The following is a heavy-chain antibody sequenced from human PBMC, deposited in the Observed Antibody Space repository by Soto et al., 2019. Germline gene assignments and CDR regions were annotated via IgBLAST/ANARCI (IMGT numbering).Heavy chain of an antibody. V-gene: IGHV3-30*18. CDR1: GFKFSSYG. CDR2: ISYDGSNK. D-gene: IGHD3-3*01. J-gene: IGHJ4*02. Sequence: GSLRRSCAASGFKFSSYGMHWVRQDPGKGLEWVAVISYDGSNKYYADSVKGRFTISRDNSKNTLYLQMNSLRAEDTAVYYCAKDQSLTIFGVVGYWGQGTLVTVSS. CDR3: AKDQSLTIFGVVGY.